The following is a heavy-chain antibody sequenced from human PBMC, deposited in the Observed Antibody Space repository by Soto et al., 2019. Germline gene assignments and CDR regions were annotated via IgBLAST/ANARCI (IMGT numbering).Heavy chain of an antibody. CDR2: IYYSGST. CDR3: ARDGKYDWFDP. Sequence: QVQLQESGPGLVKPSQTLSLTCTVSGGSISSGGYYWSWIRQHPGKGLEWIGYIYYSGSTYYNPSLKSRVTISVDTSKNQFSLNMISVTAAETAGYYCARDGKYDWFDPWCQGTLVTVSS. V-gene: IGHV4-31*03. D-gene: IGHD1-1*01. J-gene: IGHJ5*02. CDR1: GGSISSGGYY.